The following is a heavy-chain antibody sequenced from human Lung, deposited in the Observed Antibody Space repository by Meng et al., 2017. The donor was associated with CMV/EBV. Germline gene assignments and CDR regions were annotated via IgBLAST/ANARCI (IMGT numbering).Heavy chain of an antibody. J-gene: IGHJ4*02. Sequence: ASXXVSXKTSGFNFYGFYIHWVRRAPGQGLEWMGRINPKNGDPKYAQRFEGRVSMTTDTSITTVYVELRSLRSDDTAFYYCTRRPLGSTRPFDYWGQGTLVTVSS. CDR3: TRRPLGSTRPFDY. CDR1: GFNFYGFY. CDR2: INPKNGDP. D-gene: IGHD1-26*01. V-gene: IGHV1-2*06.